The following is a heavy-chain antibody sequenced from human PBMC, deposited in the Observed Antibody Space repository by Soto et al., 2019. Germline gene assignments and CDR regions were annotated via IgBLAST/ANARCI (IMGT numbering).Heavy chain of an antibody. V-gene: IGHV1-3*01. J-gene: IGHJ4*02. Sequence: ASVKVSCKASGYTFTSYAMHWVRQAPGQRLEWMGWINAGNGNTKYSQKFQGRVTITRDTSASTAYMELSSLRSEDTAVYYYARAWDDFWSGYYMVYWGQGTLVTVSS. CDR2: INAGNGNT. CDR3: ARAWDDFWSGYYMVY. CDR1: GYTFTSYA. D-gene: IGHD3-3*01.